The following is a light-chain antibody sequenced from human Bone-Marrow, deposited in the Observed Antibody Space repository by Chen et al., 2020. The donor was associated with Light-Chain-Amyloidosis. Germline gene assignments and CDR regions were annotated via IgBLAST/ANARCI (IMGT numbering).Light chain of an antibody. J-gene: IGLJ2*01. Sequence: QSALTQPPSASGSPGQSVTISCPGTSSDVGGYNYVSWYQHHPGKAPKLMIYEVITRPSGVSNRFSASKSGNTASLTISGLQAEDEAEYYGSSYTSTSTRVVVGGGTKLTVL. V-gene: IGLV2-14*01. CDR2: EVI. CDR3: SSYTSTSTRVV. CDR1: SSDVGGYNY.